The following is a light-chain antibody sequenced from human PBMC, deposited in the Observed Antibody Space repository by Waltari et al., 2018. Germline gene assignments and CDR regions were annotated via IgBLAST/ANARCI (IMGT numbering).Light chain of an antibody. CDR2: GAS. CDR3: QQYGISPRT. J-gene: IGKJ1*01. Sequence: EIVLTQSPGTLSLSPGETAPLSCRASQSVSSSYLAWYKQKPGQAPRLLIYGASSRATGIPNRFSGSGSGTDFTLTISRLEPEDFAVYYCQQYGISPRTFGQGTKVEIK. V-gene: IGKV3-20*01. CDR1: QSVSSSY.